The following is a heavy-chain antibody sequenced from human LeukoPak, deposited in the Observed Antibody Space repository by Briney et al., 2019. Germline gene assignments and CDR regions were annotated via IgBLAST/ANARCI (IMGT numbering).Heavy chain of an antibody. V-gene: IGHV1-46*01. D-gene: IGHD6-6*01. J-gene: IGHJ2*01. CDR2: INPSGGST. CDR1: GYTFTSYY. CDR3: VRGASSIAALNPFWYFDL. Sequence: ASVKVSCKASGYTFTSYYMHWVRQGPGQGLEWMGIINPSGGSTSYAQKLQGRVTMTRDTSTNTAYMELSSLRSEDTAVCYCVRGASSIAALNPFWYFDLWGRGTLVTVSS.